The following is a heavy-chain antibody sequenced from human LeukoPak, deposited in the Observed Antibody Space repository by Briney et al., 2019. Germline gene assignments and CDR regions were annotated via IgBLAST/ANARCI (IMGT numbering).Heavy chain of an antibody. J-gene: IGHJ5*02. V-gene: IGHV5-51*01. D-gene: IGHD3-16*01. CDR3: ATVWSSITGFDP. Sequence: GESLQISCKGSGYIFTSYWIAWVRRLPGKGLGWMGIIDPTDSHTTYSPSFQGQVTLSANNSISTAYLHWSSLKASDTAIYYCATVWSSITGFDPWGQGTLVTVSS. CDR1: GYIFTSYW. CDR2: IDPTDSHT.